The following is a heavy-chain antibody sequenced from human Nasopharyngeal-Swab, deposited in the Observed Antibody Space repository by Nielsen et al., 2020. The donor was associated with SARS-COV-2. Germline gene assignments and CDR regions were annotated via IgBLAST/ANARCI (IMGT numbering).Heavy chain of an antibody. D-gene: IGHD6-6*01. CDR3: ARDTGVTARSSGRDV. Sequence: GGSLRLSCAASGFTFSTYSMNWVRQAPGKGLEWLSYISESSSFIYYADSVRGRFTISRDNANNSLFLQMNSLRADDTAVYYCARDTGVTARSSGRDVWGQGTTVTVSS. CDR1: GFTFSTYS. V-gene: IGHV3-21*05. CDR2: ISESSSFI. J-gene: IGHJ6*02.